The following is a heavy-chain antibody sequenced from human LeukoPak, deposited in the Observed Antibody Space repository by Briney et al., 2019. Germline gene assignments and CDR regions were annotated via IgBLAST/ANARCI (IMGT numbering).Heavy chain of an antibody. CDR1: GFIVSSNH. J-gene: IGHJ5*02. CDR3: VRAPGAT. CDR2: TYSGGNT. V-gene: IGHV3-53*01. D-gene: IGHD3-10*01. Sequence: GGSLRLSCAASGFIVSSNHMSWVRQAPGKGLEWVSVTYSGGNTYYADSVKGRFTISRDNSKNTLYLQMDSLRGEDTVVYYCVRAPGATWGQGTLVTVSP.